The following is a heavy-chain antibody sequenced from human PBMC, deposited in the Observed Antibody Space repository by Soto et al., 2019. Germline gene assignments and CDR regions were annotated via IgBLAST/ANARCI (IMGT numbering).Heavy chain of an antibody. J-gene: IGHJ4*02. CDR2: ISGSGGST. V-gene: IGHV3-23*01. Sequence: EVQLLESGGGLVQPGGSLRLSCAASGFTFSSYAMSWVRQAPGKGMEWVSAISGSGGSTYYADSVKGRFTISRDNSKNTLYLQMNSVRSEDTAVYYCAKDRCGGDCAVKRFDYWGQGTLVTVSS. CDR1: GFTFSSYA. D-gene: IGHD2-21*02. CDR3: AKDRCGGDCAVKRFDY.